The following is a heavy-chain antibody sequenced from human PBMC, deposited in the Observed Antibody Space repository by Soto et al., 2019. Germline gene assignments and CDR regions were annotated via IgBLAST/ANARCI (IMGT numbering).Heavy chain of an antibody. J-gene: IGHJ4*02. CDR1: GGTFSSYA. Sequence: QVQLVQSGAEVKKPGSSVKVSCKASGGTFSSYAISWVRQAPGQGLEWMGGIIPIFGTANYAQKFQGRVTITADKSTSTAYMELSSLRSEYTAVYYCARVRDCSSTSCTYYFDYWGQGTLVTVSS. CDR3: ARVRDCSSTSCTYYFDY. D-gene: IGHD2-2*01. V-gene: IGHV1-69*06. CDR2: IIPIFGTA.